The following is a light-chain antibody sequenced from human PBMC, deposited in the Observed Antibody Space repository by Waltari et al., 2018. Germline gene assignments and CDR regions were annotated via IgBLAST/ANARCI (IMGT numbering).Light chain of an antibody. CDR1: QSISSW. CDR3: QQSET. J-gene: IGKJ1*01. V-gene: IGKV1-5*03. CDR2: RAS. Sequence: DIQMTQSHSTLSASVGARVTITCRASQSISSWLAWYQQKPGKAPKLLIYRASSLKSGVPSRFSGSGSGTEFTLTISSLQPDDFATYYCQQSETFGQGTKVEIK.